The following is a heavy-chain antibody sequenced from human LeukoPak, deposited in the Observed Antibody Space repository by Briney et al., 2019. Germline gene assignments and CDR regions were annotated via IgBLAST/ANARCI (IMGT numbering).Heavy chain of an antibody. D-gene: IGHD4-17*01. CDR2: ISGSGGST. CDR1: GFTFSSYA. Sequence: SGGSLRLSCAASGFTFSSYAMSWVRQAPGKGLEWVSAISGSGGSTYYADSVKGRFTISRDNSKNTLYLQMNSLRAEDTAVYYCAKDFSYGDYVPSPERKTINPQYFDYWGQGTLVTVSS. V-gene: IGHV3-23*01. J-gene: IGHJ4*02. CDR3: AKDFSYGDYVPSPERKTINPQYFDY.